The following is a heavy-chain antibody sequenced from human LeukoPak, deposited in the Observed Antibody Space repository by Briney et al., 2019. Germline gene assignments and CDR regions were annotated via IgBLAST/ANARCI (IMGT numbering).Heavy chain of an antibody. J-gene: IGHJ4*02. CDR2: ISAYNGNT. Sequence: ASVKVSCKASGYTFTSYGITWVRQAPGQGLEWMGWISAYNGNTNYAQKLQGRVTMTTDTSTSTAYMELRSLRSDDTGVYYCARAGEVVVAAEYYFDYWGQGTLVTVSS. V-gene: IGHV1-18*04. D-gene: IGHD2-15*01. CDR3: ARAGEVVVAAEYYFDY. CDR1: GYTFTSYG.